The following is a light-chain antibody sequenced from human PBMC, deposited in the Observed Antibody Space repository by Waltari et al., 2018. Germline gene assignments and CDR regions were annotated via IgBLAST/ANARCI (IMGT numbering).Light chain of an antibody. CDR2: VGAGGIVG. Sequence: QPVLTQPPSASASLGASVTLTCPLSSGYNHYAVDRYHQRPGRGPRFVIRVGAGGIVGSKGDGIPDRFSVLGSGLNRYLTIDDIQEDDESDYYCGADHGGPHDFVWVFGGGTKLTVL. CDR3: GADHGGPHDFVWV. J-gene: IGLJ3*02. V-gene: IGLV9-49*03. CDR1: SGYNHYA.